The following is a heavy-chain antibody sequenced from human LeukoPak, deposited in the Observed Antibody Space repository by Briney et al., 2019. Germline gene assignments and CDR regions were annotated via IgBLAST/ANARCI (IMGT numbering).Heavy chain of an antibody. J-gene: IGHJ4*02. CDR2: ISSDGSIT. CDR3: ASALRGVITN. D-gene: IGHD3-10*01. Sequence: GGPLRLSCAAAGFTFSTSWMHWVRQAPGKGLVWVSRISSDGSITDYADCVKGRFTISRDNAKNTLYLQMNSLRAEDTAVYYCASALRGVITNWGQGTLVTVSS. V-gene: IGHV3-74*01. CDR1: GFTFSTSW.